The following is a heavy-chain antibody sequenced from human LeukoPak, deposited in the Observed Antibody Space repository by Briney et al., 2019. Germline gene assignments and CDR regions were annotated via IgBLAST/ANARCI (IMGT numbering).Heavy chain of an antibody. CDR1: GFTFSSYW. D-gene: IGHD3/OR15-3a*01. Sequence: GGSLRLSCAASGFTFSSYWMSWVRQAPGKGLEWVANIKQDGSEKYYVDSVKGRFTISRDNAKNSLYLQMNSLRAEDTAVYYCAREGSGDNFMIFYWGRGTLVTVSS. J-gene: IGHJ4*02. CDR3: AREGSGDNFMIFY. CDR2: IKQDGSEK. V-gene: IGHV3-7*01.